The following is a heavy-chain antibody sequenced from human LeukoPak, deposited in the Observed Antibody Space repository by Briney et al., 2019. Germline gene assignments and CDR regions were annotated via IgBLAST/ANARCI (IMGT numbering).Heavy chain of an antibody. D-gene: IGHD3-22*01. Sequence: SETLSLTCAVYGGSFSGYYWSWIRQPPGKGLEWIGEINHSGSTNYNPSLKSRVTISVDTSKNLFSLKLSSVTAADTAVYYCARVGGYYDSSGYPYDEDKYSFDYWGQGTLVTVSS. V-gene: IGHV4-34*01. J-gene: IGHJ4*02. CDR2: INHSGST. CDR1: GGSFSGYY. CDR3: ARVGGYYDSSGYPYDEDKYSFDY.